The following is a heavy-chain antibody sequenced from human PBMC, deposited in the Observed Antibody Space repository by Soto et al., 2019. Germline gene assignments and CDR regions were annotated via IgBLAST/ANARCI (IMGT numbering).Heavy chain of an antibody. Sequence: GGSLRLSCAASGFTFSGYWMRWVRQTPGTGLVWVSRIKSDGSSTSYADSVKGRFTISRDNAKNTLYLQMNSLRAEDTAVYYCARSDWFEPWGQGALVTVSS. J-gene: IGHJ5*02. CDR1: GFTFSGYW. V-gene: IGHV3-74*01. CDR2: IKSDGSST. CDR3: ARSDWFEP.